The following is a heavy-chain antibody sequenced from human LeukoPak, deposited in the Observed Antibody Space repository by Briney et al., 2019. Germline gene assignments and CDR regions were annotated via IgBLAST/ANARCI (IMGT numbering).Heavy chain of an antibody. CDR3: ASPLYCSGGSCNFS. D-gene: IGHD2-15*01. CDR2: INHSGSA. V-gene: IGHV4-34*01. CDR1: GGSFSGYY. J-gene: IGHJ4*02. Sequence: SETLSLTCAVYGGSFSGYYWSWIRQPPGKGLEWIGEINHSGSANYNPSLKSRVTISVDASKNQFSLKPSSVTAADTAVYYCASPLYCSGGSCNFSWGQGTLVTVSS.